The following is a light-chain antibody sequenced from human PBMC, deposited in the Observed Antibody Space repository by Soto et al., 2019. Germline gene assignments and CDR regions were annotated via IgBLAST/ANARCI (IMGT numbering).Light chain of an antibody. CDR2: KVS. J-gene: IGLJ1*01. V-gene: IGLV2-14*01. Sequence: QSALTQPASVSGSPGQSITISCTGTSSDVGGYNYVSWYQQYPGRVPKLLIYKVSNRPSGISNRFSGSNSGNTASLTISGLQAEDEADYFCTSPTPGSLDVFGSGTKLTVL. CDR1: SSDVGGYNY. CDR3: TSPTPGSLDV.